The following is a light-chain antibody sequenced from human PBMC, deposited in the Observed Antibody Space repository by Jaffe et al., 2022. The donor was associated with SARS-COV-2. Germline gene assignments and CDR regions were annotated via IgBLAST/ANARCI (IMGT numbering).Light chain of an antibody. CDR1: SRDVGAYNY. V-gene: IGLV2-8*01. CDR3: SSSCVRANNFCVL. CDR2: EVT. Sequence: QSALTQPPSASGAPGQSVTLSCSGTSRDVGAYNYVSWYQQHPGKAPKLLIYEVTKRASGVTDRFSGSKSGNTASLTVSGLQADDEADYYCSSSCVRANNFCVLFGGGTKLTVL. J-gene: IGLJ2*01.